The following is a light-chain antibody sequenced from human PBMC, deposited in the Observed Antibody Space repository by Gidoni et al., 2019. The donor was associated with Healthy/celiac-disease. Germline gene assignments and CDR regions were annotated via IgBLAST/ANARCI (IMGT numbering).Light chain of an antibody. CDR3: QQLNSYPDT. J-gene: IGKJ2*01. V-gene: IGKV1-9*01. CDR1: HGISSY. CDR2: AAS. Sequence: DIQLTQSPSFLSASVGDRVTITCRASHGISSYLAWYQQKPGKAPKPLIYAASTLQSGVPSRFSGSGSGTEFTLTISSLQPEDFATYYCQQLNSYPDTFXXXTKLEIK.